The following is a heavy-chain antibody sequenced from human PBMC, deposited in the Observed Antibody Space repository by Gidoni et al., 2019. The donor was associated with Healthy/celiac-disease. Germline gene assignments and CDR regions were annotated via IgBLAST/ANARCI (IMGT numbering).Heavy chain of an antibody. Sequence: QVQLQQWGAGLLKPSETLSLTCAVYSGSFSGYYWSWISQPPGKGLEWIGEINHSGRTNYNPSLKSRVTISVDTSKNQFSLKLSSVTAADTAVYYCARLKLRFLGVSRPTHFDYWGQGTLVTVSS. D-gene: IGHD3-3*01. CDR2: INHSGRT. V-gene: IGHV4-34*01. J-gene: IGHJ4*02. CDR1: SGSFSGYY. CDR3: ARLKLRFLGVSRPTHFDY.